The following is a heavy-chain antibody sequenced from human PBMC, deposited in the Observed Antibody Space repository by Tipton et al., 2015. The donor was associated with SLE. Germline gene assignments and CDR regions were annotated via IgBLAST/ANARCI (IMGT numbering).Heavy chain of an antibody. V-gene: IGHV3-23*01. CDR3: AKQRVYGDGFDI. Sequence: SLRLSCEASAFTFSAYAMSWVRQAPGRGLEWVSSISGNGVTTYYADSVRGRFTISRDNSKNTLYLQMNSLRAEDTAAYYCAKQRVYGDGFDIWGQGTMVTVSS. D-gene: IGHD6-13*01. J-gene: IGHJ3*02. CDR1: AFTFSAYA. CDR2: ISGNGVTT.